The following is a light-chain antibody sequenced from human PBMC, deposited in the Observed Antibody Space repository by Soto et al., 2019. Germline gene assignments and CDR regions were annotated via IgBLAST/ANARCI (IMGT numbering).Light chain of an antibody. J-gene: IGLJ1*01. CDR3: RSYTSSSTLV. CDR1: SSDVGAYNY. V-gene: IGLV2-14*01. CDR2: DVS. Sequence: QSVLTQPASVSGSPGQSITISCTGTSSDVGAYNYVSWYQQHPGKAPKLLIYDVSNRPSGVSNRFSGSKSGNTASLTISGLQAEDESDYYCRSYTSSSTLVFRTGTKVPVL.